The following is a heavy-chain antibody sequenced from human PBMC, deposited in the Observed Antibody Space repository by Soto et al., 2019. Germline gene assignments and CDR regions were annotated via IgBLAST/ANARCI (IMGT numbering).Heavy chain of an antibody. V-gene: IGHV1-18*01. J-gene: IGHJ6*02. D-gene: IGHD5-12*01. Sequence: ASVKVSCKASGYTFTRSGISWVRQAPGQGLEWMGWISTYNGDTNYAQTFQGRVTMTTVTSMSTVYMELRSLRSDDTAVYYCAREGVAPYYYYGMDVWGQGTPVTVS. CDR2: ISTYNGDT. CDR3: AREGVAPYYYYGMDV. CDR1: GYTFTRSG.